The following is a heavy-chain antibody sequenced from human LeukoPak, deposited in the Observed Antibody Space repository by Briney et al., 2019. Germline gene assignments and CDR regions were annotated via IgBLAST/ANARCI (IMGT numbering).Heavy chain of an antibody. Sequence: PGGSLRLSCAASGFTFSNHWMSWVRQAPGKGLEWVANIKQDGSEKYYVDSVKGRFTISRDNARNSLSLQMNSLRAEDTAVYYCARDHHRRLYDSQARDTFDIWGQGTMVTVSS. D-gene: IGHD3-22*01. V-gene: IGHV3-7*01. CDR1: GFTFSNHW. CDR3: ARDHHRRLYDSQARDTFDI. CDR2: IKQDGSEK. J-gene: IGHJ3*02.